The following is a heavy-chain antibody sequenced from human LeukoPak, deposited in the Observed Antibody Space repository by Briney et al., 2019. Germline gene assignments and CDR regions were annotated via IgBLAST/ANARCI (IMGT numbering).Heavy chain of an antibody. CDR1: AGSFSSNY. D-gene: IGHD1-1*01. Sequence: SETLSLTCAVSAGSFSSNYWNWIRQSPGKGLEWIGYLHYSGDVKYNPSMQSRATISLDSSGNHFSLNLISVTAADTAVYFCARGLWKDYYFDYWVRGTLVTVSS. J-gene: IGHJ4*02. CDR2: LHYSGDV. V-gene: IGHV4-59*01. CDR3: ARGLWKDYYFDY.